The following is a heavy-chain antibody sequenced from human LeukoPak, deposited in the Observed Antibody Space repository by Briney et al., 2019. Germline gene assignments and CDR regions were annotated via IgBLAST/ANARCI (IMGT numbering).Heavy chain of an antibody. V-gene: IGHV1-69*04. D-gene: IGHD3-22*01. CDR3: ARDADPYDSSGYYDY. CDR1: GGTFSSYA. CDR2: IIPTLGIA. J-gene: IGHJ4*02. Sequence: ASVKVSCKASGGTFSSYAISWVRQAPGQGLEWMGRIIPTLGIANYAQKFQGRVTITADKSTSTAYMELSSLRSEDTAVYYCARDADPYDSSGYYDYWGQGTLVTVSS.